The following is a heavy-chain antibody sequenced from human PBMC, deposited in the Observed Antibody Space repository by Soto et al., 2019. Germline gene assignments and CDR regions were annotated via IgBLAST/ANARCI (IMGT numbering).Heavy chain of an antibody. CDR1: GFTFSSYW. V-gene: IGHV3-7*01. D-gene: IGHD5-12*01. Sequence: GGSLRLSCAASGFTFSSYWMSWVRQAPGKGLEWVANIKQDGSEKYYVDSVKGRFTISRDNAKNSLYLQMNSLRAEDTAVYYCASNMKSGYDYVIYFQHWGQGTLVTVPQ. CDR2: IKQDGSEK. J-gene: IGHJ1*01. CDR3: ASNMKSGYDYVIYFQH.